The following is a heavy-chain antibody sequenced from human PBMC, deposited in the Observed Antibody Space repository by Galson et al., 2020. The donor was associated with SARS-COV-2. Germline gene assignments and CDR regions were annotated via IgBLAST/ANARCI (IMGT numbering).Heavy chain of an antibody. V-gene: IGHV1-2*04. CDR3: ARETEMATFNYFDY. Sequence: ASVKVSCNTSGYTITAYYIHWVRQAPGQGLEWMGWNNPNTGGTNYAQKFQGWVTMTRDTSISTAYMALSRLKSDDTAVYYCARETEMATFNYFDYWGQGTLVTVSS. D-gene: IGHD5-12*01. CDR1: GYTITAYY. CDR2: NNPNTGGT. J-gene: IGHJ4*02.